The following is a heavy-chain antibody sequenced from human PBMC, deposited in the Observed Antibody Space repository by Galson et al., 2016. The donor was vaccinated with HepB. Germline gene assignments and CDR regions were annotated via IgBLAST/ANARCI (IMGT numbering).Heavy chain of an antibody. CDR2: IWYDGSNK. CDR1: GFTFGRHG. V-gene: IGHV3-33*01. Sequence: SLRLSCAASGFTFGRHGMHWVRQAPGKGPEWVAVIWYDGSNKYYADPVKGRFTMSRDNSENTVYLQLNILRVDDTAVYYCARDRGVYVYYSYGMDVWGQGTTVAVSS. CDR3: ARDRGVYVYYSYGMDV. J-gene: IGHJ6*02. D-gene: IGHD2-8*01.